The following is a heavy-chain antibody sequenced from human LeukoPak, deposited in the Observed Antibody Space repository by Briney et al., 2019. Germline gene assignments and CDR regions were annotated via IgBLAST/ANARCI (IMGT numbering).Heavy chain of an antibody. Sequence: ASVKVSCKASGGTFSSYAISWVRQAPGQGLEWMGRIIPILGIANYAQKFQGRVTITADKSTSTAYMELSSLRSEDTAVYYCARDLRHYDSSGYYYGLDYWGQGTLVTVSS. D-gene: IGHD3-22*01. CDR1: GGTFSSYA. CDR3: ARDLRHYDSSGYYYGLDY. V-gene: IGHV1-69*04. J-gene: IGHJ4*02. CDR2: IIPILGIA.